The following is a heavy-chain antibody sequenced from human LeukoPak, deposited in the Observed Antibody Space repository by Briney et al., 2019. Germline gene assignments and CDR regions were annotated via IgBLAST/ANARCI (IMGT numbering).Heavy chain of an antibody. D-gene: IGHD3-10*01. J-gene: IGHJ4*02. CDR1: RFTVSNNY. CDR2: IYGGGKA. Sequence: PGGSLRLSCAASRFTVSNNYMSWVRQALGKGLEWVSVIYGGGKAYYPDSVKGRFTISRDNSKNTLYLQMNSLRAEDTAVYYCATTASGGHYNYFDLWGQGTLVTVSS. CDR3: ATTASGGHYNYFDL. V-gene: IGHV3-66*02.